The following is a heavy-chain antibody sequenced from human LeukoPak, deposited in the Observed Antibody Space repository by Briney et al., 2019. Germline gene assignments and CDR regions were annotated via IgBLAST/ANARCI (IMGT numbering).Heavy chain of an antibody. J-gene: IGHJ5*01. CDR3: ARASGSYWRFDS. Sequence: ASVKVSCKASGYTFTSYDINWVRQATGQGLEWMGCVNPNSGDTNYAQKFQGSVTMTRDTSISTVYMELSRLRSDDTAVYYCARASGSYWRFDSWGQGTLVTVSS. V-gene: IGHV1-2*02. CDR2: VNPNSGDT. CDR1: GYTFTSYD. D-gene: IGHD1-26*01.